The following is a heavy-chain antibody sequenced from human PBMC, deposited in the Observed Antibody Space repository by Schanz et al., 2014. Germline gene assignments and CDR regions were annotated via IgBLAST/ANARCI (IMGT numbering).Heavy chain of an antibody. CDR2: ISSGGTTT. CDR3: ARDRRNADLDY. D-gene: IGHD1-1*01. Sequence: QVQLVDSGGGLVKPGGSLRLSCAASGFIFSDYYMAWIRQAPGKGPEYVSYISSGGTTTYHSDSVKGRFTISRDSAENSLYLQMNSLRAEDTALYYCARDRRNADLDYWGQGTLVTVSS. V-gene: IGHV3-11*04. CDR1: GFIFSDYY. J-gene: IGHJ4*02.